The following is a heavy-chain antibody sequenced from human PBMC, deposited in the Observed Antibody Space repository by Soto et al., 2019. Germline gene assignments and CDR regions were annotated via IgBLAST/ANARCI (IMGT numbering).Heavy chain of an antibody. D-gene: IGHD6-19*01. V-gene: IGHV4-59*08. CDR2: IHSSGTT. CDR3: ARGSGWLTDY. J-gene: IGHJ4*02. CDR1: DVSTSNFF. Sequence: QVQMHEPGPGLVKPSETLSLTCTVSDVSTSNFFWKWFRQPPGKGLEWIGNIHSSGTTNYIPSLQSLVTISLDTSNSQCSLKIIFVTAADTAVYYCARGSGWLTDYWCQGSQVTVST.